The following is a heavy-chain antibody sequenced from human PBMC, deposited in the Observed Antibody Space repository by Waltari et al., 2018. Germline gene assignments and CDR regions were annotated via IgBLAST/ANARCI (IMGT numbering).Heavy chain of an antibody. CDR3: TRVEYYDSSGYYVGAFDI. V-gene: IGHV4-38-2*02. J-gene: IGHJ3*02. D-gene: IGHD3-22*01. Sequence: QVQLQESGPGLVKPSETLSLTCTVSGYSISSDYYWGWLRRPPGKGLEWIGTISHSGPTHYNPSFKSRVTISVDTSKNQFSLKLNSVTAADTAVYYCTRVEYYDSSGYYVGAFDIWGQGTTVTVSS. CDR2: ISHSGPT. CDR1: GYSISSDYY.